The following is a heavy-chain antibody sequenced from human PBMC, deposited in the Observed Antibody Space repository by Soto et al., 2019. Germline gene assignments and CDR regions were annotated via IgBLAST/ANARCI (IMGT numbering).Heavy chain of an antibody. V-gene: IGHV5-51*01. CDR1: GYRFTSYW. D-gene: IGHD4-17*01. Sequence: GESLKISCQGSGYRFTSYWIGWVRQMPGKGVEWMGIIYPGDSDTRYSPSFQGQVTISADKSTTTAYLQWSSLKASDTAMYYCARHCIANDYGDAFDIWGQGTMVTVSS. J-gene: IGHJ3*02. CDR2: IYPGDSDT. CDR3: ARHCIANDYGDAFDI.